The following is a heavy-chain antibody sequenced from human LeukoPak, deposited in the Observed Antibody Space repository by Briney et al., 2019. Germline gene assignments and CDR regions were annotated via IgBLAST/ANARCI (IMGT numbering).Heavy chain of an antibody. CDR1: GYTLTELS. V-gene: IGHV1-24*01. D-gene: IGHD6-19*01. CDR3: ATDRVAGNGVVYFDY. J-gene: IGHJ4*02. Sequence: ASVKVSCKVSGYTLTELSMHWVRQAPGKGLEWVGGFDPEDGETIYAQKFQGRVTMTEDTSTDTAYMELSSLRSEDTAVYYCATDRVAGNGVVYFDYWGQGTLVTVSS. CDR2: FDPEDGET.